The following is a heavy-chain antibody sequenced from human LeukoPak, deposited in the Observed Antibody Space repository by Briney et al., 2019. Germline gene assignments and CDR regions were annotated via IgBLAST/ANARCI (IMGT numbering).Heavy chain of an antibody. CDR2: IFPSGGEI. Sequence: GGSLRLSCAASGFTFSTFAMIWVRQPPGKGLEWVSSIFPSGGEIHYADSVRGRFTISRDNSKSTLSLQMNSLRAEDTAINYCATYRQVLLPFESWGQGTLVTVSS. CDR1: GFTFSTFA. D-gene: IGHD2-8*02. V-gene: IGHV3-23*01. CDR3: ATYRQVLLPFES. J-gene: IGHJ4*02.